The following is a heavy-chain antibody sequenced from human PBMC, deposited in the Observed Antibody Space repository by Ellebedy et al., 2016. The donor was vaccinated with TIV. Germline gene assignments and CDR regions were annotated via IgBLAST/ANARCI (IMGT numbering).Heavy chain of an antibody. Sequence: SGPTLVQPTQTLSLTCTFSGFSLTTSSVGVGWIRQPPGKALEWLAIIYGHDDKHYSPSLQSRLTITKDTSKNQVVLTMTNMDPVDTATYFCAHRPGPRGWFNSWGPGTLVTVSS. CDR2: IYGHDDK. J-gene: IGHJ5*01. CDR3: AHRPGPRGWFNS. CDR1: GFSLTTSSVG. V-gene: IGHV2-5*01.